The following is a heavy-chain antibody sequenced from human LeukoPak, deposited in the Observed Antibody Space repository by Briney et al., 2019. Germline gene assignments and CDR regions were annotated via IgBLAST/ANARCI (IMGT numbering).Heavy chain of an antibody. D-gene: IGHD3-10*01. CDR1: GYTFTSYT. CDR2: INTGNGNT. CDR3: ARGAKFRSYGSGTYYTSLPFDP. V-gene: IGHV1-3*03. Sequence: ASVKVSCKASGYTFTSYTMHWVRQAPGQRLEWMGWINTGNGNTKYSQEFQGRVTITRDTSASTAYMELRSLRSEDMAVYYCARGAKFRSYGSGTYYTSLPFDPWGQGTLVTVSS. J-gene: IGHJ5*02.